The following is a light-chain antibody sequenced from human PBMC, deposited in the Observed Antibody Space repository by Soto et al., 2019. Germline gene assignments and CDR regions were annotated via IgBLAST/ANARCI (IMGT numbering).Light chain of an antibody. CDR2: LAS. Sequence: EIVLTQSPATLSSFPGDRVTLSCRASQAVNTRLAWYQHKPGQAPRLLIYLASNRAAGVPARFSGSGSGTDFTLTISDVEPEDFAVYYCQQRSNWPPITFGQGTDWRL. V-gene: IGKV3-11*01. CDR1: QAVNTR. J-gene: IGKJ5*01. CDR3: QQRSNWPPIT.